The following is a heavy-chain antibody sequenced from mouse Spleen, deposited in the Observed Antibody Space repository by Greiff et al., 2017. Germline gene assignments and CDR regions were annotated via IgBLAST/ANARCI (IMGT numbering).Heavy chain of an antibody. D-gene: IGHD2-5*01. CDR3: ARDYYSNYVDAMDY. CDR2: INPSTGGT. J-gene: IGHJ4*01. Sequence: EVQLQQSGPELVKPGASVKISCKASGYSFTGYYMNWVKQSPEKSLEWIGEINPSTGGTTYNQKFKAKATLTVDKSSSTAYMQLKSLTSEDSAVYYCARDYYSNYVDAMDYWGQGTSVTVSS. CDR1: GYSFTGYY. V-gene: IGHV1-42*01.